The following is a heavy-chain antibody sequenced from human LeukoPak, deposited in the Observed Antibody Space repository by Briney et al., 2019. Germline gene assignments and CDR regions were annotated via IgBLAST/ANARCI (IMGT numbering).Heavy chain of an antibody. CDR1: GGSFSGYY. V-gene: IGHV4-34*01. D-gene: IGHD3-10*01. CDR3: ARGLWGSGGCNYNYYGMDV. Sequence: SETLSLTCVVYGGSFSGYYWSWLRQPPGKGLEWIGEINHSGSSNYNPSLKSRVTISGDTSKNQFSLKLSSVTAADTAVYYCARGLWGSGGCNYNYYGMDVWGQGTTVTVSS. J-gene: IGHJ6*02. CDR2: INHSGSS.